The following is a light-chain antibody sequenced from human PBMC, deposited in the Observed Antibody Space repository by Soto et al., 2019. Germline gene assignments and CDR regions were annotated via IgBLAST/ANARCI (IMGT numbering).Light chain of an antibody. J-gene: IGKJ1*01. CDR2: KAS. CDR3: QHYNSYSEA. Sequence: DIQMTQSPSTLSGSVGDRVTITCRASQTISSWLASYEQKPGKAPKLLIDKASTLKSGVPSRFSGSGSGTEFTLTISSLQPDDFATYYCQHYNSYSEAFGQGTKVELK. CDR1: QTISSW. V-gene: IGKV1-5*03.